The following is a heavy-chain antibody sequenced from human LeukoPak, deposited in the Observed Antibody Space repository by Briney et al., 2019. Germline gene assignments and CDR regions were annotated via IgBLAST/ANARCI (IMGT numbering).Heavy chain of an antibody. Sequence: PGGTLRLSCATSGFTFSNAWMTWVRQAPGKGLEWLGRIKSKTDHGTTYYAPPVKGRFTISRDDSKNPLYLQMNSLTPEDTAVYYCIRGLSFRGVNTPYYWGQGTLVTVSS. V-gene: IGHV3-15*01. J-gene: IGHJ4*02. CDR2: IKSKTDHGTT. D-gene: IGHD3-10*01. CDR1: GFTFSNAW. CDR3: IRGLSFRGVNTPYY.